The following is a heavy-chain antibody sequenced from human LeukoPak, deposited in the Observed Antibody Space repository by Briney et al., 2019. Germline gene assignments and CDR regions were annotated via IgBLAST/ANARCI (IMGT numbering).Heavy chain of an antibody. Sequence: PGGSLRLSCAASGFTFSDYYMSWIRQAPGKGLEWVSYISSSGSTIYYADSVKGRFTISRDNAKNSLYLQMNSLRAEDTAVYYCARADVGTMIVVVIRPLPDYWGQGTLVTVSS. J-gene: IGHJ4*02. CDR1: GFTFSDYY. CDR3: ARADVGTMIVVVIRPLPDY. CDR2: ISSSGSTI. V-gene: IGHV3-11*04. D-gene: IGHD3-22*01.